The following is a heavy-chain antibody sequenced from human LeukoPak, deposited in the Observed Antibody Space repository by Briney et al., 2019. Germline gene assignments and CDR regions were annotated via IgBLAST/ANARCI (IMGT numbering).Heavy chain of an antibody. V-gene: IGHV1-69*13. J-gene: IGHJ4*02. CDR3: ARDRVTTVTSVDPKTFDY. Sequence: ASVKVSCKASGGTFSSYAISWVRQAPGQWLEWMGGTIPIFGTANYAQKFQGRVTITADETTSTAYMELSSLRSEDTAVYYCARDRVTTVTSVDPKTFDYWGQGTLVTVSS. D-gene: IGHD4-11*01. CDR2: TIPIFGTA. CDR1: GGTFSSYA.